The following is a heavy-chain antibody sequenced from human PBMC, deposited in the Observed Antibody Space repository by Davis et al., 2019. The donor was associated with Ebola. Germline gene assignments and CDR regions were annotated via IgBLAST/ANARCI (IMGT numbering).Heavy chain of an antibody. Sequence: GESLKISCAASGFTFSSYAMHWVRQAPGKGLEWVAVISYDGSNKYYADSVKGRFTISRDNSKNTLYLQMNSLRAEDTAVYYCARQGVVVPSATNWFDPWGQGTLVTVAS. J-gene: IGHJ5*02. CDR2: ISYDGSNK. CDR3: ARQGVVVPSATNWFDP. CDR1: GFTFSSYA. D-gene: IGHD2-15*01. V-gene: IGHV3-30-3*01.